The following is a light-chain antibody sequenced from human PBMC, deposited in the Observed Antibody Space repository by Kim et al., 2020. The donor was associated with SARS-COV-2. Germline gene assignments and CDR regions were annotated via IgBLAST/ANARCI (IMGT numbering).Light chain of an antibody. CDR2: DAS. V-gene: IGKV1D-13*01. J-gene: IGKJ2*01. Sequence: ASVGDRVTITCRASQGISSALAWYQQKPGKAPKLLIYDASSLERGVPSRFSGSGSGTDFTLTISSLKPEDFATYYCQQFNNLFTFGQGTKLEI. CDR1: QGISSA. CDR3: QQFNNLFT.